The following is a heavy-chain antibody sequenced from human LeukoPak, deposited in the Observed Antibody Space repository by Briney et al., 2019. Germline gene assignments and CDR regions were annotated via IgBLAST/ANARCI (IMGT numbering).Heavy chain of an antibody. V-gene: IGHV3-23*01. D-gene: IGHD2-15*01. CDR1: GFTVNDYY. J-gene: IGHJ4*02. CDR2: TVGGGSPNT. CDR3: TKAPIVSCSGAFCYPFDS. Sequence: GGSLRLSCAASGFTVNDYYMSWVRQAPGKGLEWVSATVGGGSPNTYHADSVKGRFTISRDNSKNTLFLQMNSLRAEDTAIYYCTKAPIVSCSGAFCYPFDSWGQGTLVTVSS.